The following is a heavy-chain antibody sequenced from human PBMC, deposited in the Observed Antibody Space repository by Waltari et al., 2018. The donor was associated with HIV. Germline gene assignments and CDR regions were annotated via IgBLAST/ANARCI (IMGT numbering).Heavy chain of an antibody. D-gene: IGHD2-21*02. CDR3: SAGCGMTSTDY. CDR1: GFTFSNSC. V-gene: IGHV3-15*01. J-gene: IGHJ4*02. Sequence: EVQLVESGGGLVKPGGSLRLSCAAYGFTFSNSCMNWVRQAPGKGLEGIGRILRESEGGTTDYAAPVKGRFIISRDDSKNTLYLQMSSLKSDDTAVYYCSAGCGMTSTDYWGQGTLVTVSS. CDR2: ILRESEGGTT.